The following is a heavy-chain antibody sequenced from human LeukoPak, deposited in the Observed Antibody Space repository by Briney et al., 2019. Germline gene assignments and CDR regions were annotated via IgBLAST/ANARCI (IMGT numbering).Heavy chain of an antibody. D-gene: IGHD3-22*01. CDR2: ISYDGSNK. CDR1: GFTFRNYV. Sequence: PGGSLRLSCAASGFTFRNYVIHWVRQAPGKGLEWVAVISYDGSNKYYADSVKGRFTISRDNSKNTLYLQMNSLRAEDTAVYYCAKDFYYDSSGYYDYWGQGTLVTVSS. V-gene: IGHV3-30*18. CDR3: AKDFYYDSSGYYDY. J-gene: IGHJ4*02.